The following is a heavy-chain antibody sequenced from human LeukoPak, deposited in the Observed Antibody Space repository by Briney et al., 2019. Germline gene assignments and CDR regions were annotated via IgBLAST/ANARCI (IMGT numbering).Heavy chain of an antibody. CDR1: GGSIGGHY. D-gene: IGHD5-12*01. Sequence: SDTLSLTCTVSGGSIGGHYRTWIRQPPGKGLEWIGYIYYTGSANYHPSFKSRVTMSVDTSKNQFSLRLNSVTAADTAVYFCARAPSGYSGFESKTSFDFWGQGTLVTVSS. V-gene: IGHV4-59*11. CDR3: ARAPSGYSGFESKTSFDF. CDR2: IYYTGSA. J-gene: IGHJ4*02.